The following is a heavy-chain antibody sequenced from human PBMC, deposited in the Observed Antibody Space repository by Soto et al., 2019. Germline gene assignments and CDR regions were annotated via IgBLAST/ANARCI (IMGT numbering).Heavy chain of an antibody. J-gene: IGHJ6*02. CDR1: GFTFSNFW. D-gene: IGHD2-2*01. CDR3: ARTTILLPAAANRGAPYNYYGLDV. Sequence: GGSLRLSCAASGFTFSNFWMSWVRQTPGRWLEWVANIKQDGSEKKYVDSVKGRFTISRDNAKYSLYLQMNSLRAEDTAVYYCARTTILLPAAANRGAPYNYYGLDVWGQGXTVTVSS. V-gene: IGHV3-7*03. CDR2: IKQDGSEK.